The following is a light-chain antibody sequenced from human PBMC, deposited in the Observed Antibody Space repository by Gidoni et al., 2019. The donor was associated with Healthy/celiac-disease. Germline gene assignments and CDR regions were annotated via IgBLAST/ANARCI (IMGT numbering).Light chain of an antibody. CDR2: GSS. Sequence: DIALTTYPGTLSVSPGESATLSCRASQSVSSSYLAWYQQTPGPAPRLIIDGSSSRTTSIPNWFSSSWGRTVFTLTISMLEPEDFALYCYQQYGCSPRTFGQGTKVEIK. CDR1: QSVSSSY. V-gene: IGKV3-20*01. J-gene: IGKJ1*01. CDR3: QQYGCSPRT.